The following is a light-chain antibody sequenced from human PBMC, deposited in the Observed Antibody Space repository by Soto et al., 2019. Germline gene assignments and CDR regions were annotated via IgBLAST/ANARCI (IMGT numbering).Light chain of an antibody. CDR1: QDVSDY. J-gene: IGKJ5*01. V-gene: IGKV1-9*01. CDR3: QYLNGAPTIT. CDR2: AAY. Sequence: DIQLTQSPSFLSASVGDRVTLTCRASQDVSDYLAWYQHAPGKAPNLLIYAAYTLQSGVPSRFSGSGSGTEFSLTITSLQPEDFATYYCQYLNGAPTITFGQGTRLDVK.